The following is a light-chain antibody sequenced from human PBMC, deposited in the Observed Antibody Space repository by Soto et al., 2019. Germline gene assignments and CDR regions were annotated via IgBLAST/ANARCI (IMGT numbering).Light chain of an antibody. J-gene: IGKJ1*01. CDR3: QQYNSYSQRT. Sequence: DIQMTQSPSTLSASVGDRVTITCRASQSISSWLAWYQQKPGKAPKLLIYKASSLESGVPSRFSGSGSGTEFTITISSLQPDDFATYSCQQYNSYSQRTFGQGTKVEIK. V-gene: IGKV1-5*03. CDR2: KAS. CDR1: QSISSW.